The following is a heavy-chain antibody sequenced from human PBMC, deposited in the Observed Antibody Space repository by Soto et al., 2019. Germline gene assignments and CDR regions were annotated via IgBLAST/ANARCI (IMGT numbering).Heavy chain of an antibody. D-gene: IGHD6-19*01. Sequence: GGSLRLSCAASGFTFSSYAMSWVRQAPGKGLEWVSAISGSGGSTYYAGSVKGRFTISRDNSKNTLYLQMNSLRAEDTAVYYCAKDKAVAGPTPPYFDYWGQGTLVTVSS. CDR3: AKDKAVAGPTPPYFDY. J-gene: IGHJ4*02. V-gene: IGHV3-23*01. CDR1: GFTFSSYA. CDR2: ISGSGGST.